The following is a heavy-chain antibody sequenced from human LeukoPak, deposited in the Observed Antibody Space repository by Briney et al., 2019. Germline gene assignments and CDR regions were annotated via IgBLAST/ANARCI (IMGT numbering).Heavy chain of an antibody. CDR3: ARASEVSTIDVVVAPYDAFDI. Sequence: GRSLRLSCAASGLNLSHSSINWVRQAPGKGLEWVSSISSSSTYIYYADSVKGRFTISRDNAKNSLYLQMNSLRAEDTALYYCARASEVSTIDVVVAPYDAFDIWGQGTMVTVSS. D-gene: IGHD2-15*01. CDR1: GLNLSHSS. J-gene: IGHJ3*02. CDR2: ISSSSTYI. V-gene: IGHV3-21*06.